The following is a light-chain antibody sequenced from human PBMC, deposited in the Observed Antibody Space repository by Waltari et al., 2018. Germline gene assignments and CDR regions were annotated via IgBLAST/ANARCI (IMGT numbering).Light chain of an antibody. CDR1: QSVSRF. J-gene: IGKJ5*01. CDR3: QRRSNWPPPIT. CDR2: DAS. V-gene: IGKV3-11*01. Sequence: EIVLTQSPATLSLSPGERATLSCRASQSVSRFLAWYQPKPGQAPRLLIYDASIRATGIPARFSGSGSGTDFTLTISSLEPEDFAVYYCQRRSNWPPPITFGQGTRLEIK.